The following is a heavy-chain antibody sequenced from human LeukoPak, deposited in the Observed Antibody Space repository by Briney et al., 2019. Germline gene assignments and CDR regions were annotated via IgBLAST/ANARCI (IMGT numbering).Heavy chain of an antibody. D-gene: IGHD3-3*01. V-gene: IGHV4-31*03. CDR1: GGSISSGGYY. Sequence: PSETLSLTCTVSGGSISSGGYYWSWIRQHPGKGLEWIRYIYYSGSTYYNPSLKSRVTISVDTSKNQFSLKLSSVTAADTAVYYCARDFGVVTGLDVWGQGTTVTVSS. J-gene: IGHJ6*02. CDR3: ARDFGVVTGLDV. CDR2: IYYSGST.